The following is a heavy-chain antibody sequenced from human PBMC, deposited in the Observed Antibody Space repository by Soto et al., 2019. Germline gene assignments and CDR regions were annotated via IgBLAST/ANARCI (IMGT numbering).Heavy chain of an antibody. V-gene: IGHV3-30*18. Sequence: QVQLVESGGGGVQPGRSLRLSCAASGFSFSSFGMHWVRQAPGKGLEWVAFNSYDGSNKYYAESVKGRFTISRDSSEKTLYLQRNSLRPEDTAVYYCAKALGELSPESYDYWGQGTLVTVSS. J-gene: IGHJ4*02. CDR1: GFSFSSFG. D-gene: IGHD1-7*01. CDR3: AKALGELSPESYDY. CDR2: NSYDGSNK.